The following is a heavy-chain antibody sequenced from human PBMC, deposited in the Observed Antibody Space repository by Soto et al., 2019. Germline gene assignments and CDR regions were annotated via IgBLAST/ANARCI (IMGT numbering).Heavy chain of an antibody. V-gene: IGHV3-64*01. CDR3: ARRARPDFYYMDV. Sequence: GGSLRLSCAASGFTFSSYGMHWVRQAPGKGLEYVAGISSNGISKYYANSVKGRFTISRDNSKNTVYLQMGSLRPEDMAVYYCARRARPDFYYMDVWGKGTTVTVSS. D-gene: IGHD6-6*01. CDR1: GFTFSSYG. CDR2: ISSNGISK. J-gene: IGHJ6*03.